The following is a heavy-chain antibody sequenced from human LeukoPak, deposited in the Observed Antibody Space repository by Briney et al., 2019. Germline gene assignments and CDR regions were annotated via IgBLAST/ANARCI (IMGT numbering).Heavy chain of an antibody. CDR1: GFTVSNKY. D-gene: IGHD6-13*01. CDR3: ARITGIAAAGSQDNWFDP. CDR2: IYSDGST. Sequence: GGSLRLSCAASGFTVSNKYMSWVRQAPGKGLEWVSLIYSDGSTYYADSVKGRFTISRDNAKNSLYLQMNSLRAEDTAVYYCARITGIAAAGSQDNWFDPWGQGTLVTVSS. J-gene: IGHJ5*02. V-gene: IGHV3-66*01.